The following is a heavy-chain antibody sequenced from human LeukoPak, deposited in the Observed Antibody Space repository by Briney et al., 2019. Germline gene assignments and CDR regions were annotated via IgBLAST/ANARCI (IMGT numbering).Heavy chain of an antibody. Sequence: PAGGSLRLSCAASGFTFSVYAMSWVRQAPGKGLEWVSAISGSGDNNDNTYYADSVKGQFTISRGNSKNTLYLQMSSLRAEDAAVYYCAKSGSTSWYLDYWGQGTLVTVSS. CDR1: GFTFSVYA. D-gene: IGHD6-13*01. V-gene: IGHV3-23*01. CDR2: ISGSGDNNDNT. CDR3: AKSGSTSWYLDY. J-gene: IGHJ4*02.